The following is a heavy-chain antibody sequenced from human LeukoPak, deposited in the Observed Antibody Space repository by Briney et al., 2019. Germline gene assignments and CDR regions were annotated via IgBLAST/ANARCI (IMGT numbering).Heavy chain of an antibody. CDR1: GYTFTSYG. V-gene: IGHV1-18*01. J-gene: IGHJ4*02. CDR3: ARESMFAASGVITMVRGVIITGLDY. CDR2: ISGYNGNT. D-gene: IGHD3-10*01. Sequence: GASVKVSCKASGYTFTSYGISWVRQAPGQGLEWMGWISGYNGNTNYAQQKLQGRVTMTTDTSTSTAYMELRSLRSDDTAVYYCARESMFAASGVITMVRGVIITGLDYWGQGTLVTVSS.